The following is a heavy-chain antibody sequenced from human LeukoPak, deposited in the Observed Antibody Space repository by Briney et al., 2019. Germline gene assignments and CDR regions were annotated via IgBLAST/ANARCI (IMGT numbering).Heavy chain of an antibody. CDR3: AREWWDYNWFDP. CDR2: IYTSGST. CDR1: GGSISSYY. V-gene: IGHV4-4*07. J-gene: IGHJ5*02. D-gene: IGHD2-15*01. Sequence: SETLSLTCTVSGGSISSYYWSWVRQPAGKGLEWIGRIYTSGSTNYNPSLKSRVTMSVDTSKNQFSLKLSSVTAADTAVYYCAREWWDYNWFDPWGQGTLVTVSS.